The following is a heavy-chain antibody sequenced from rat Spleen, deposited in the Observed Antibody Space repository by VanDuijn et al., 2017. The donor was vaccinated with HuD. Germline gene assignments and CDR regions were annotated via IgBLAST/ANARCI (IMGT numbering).Heavy chain of an antibody. CDR2: IYYDSSKM. V-gene: IGHV5-54*01. CDR3: AALDYGGNDY. J-gene: IGHJ2*01. D-gene: IGHD1-11*01. Sequence: EVKLVESGGDLVQPGNSLTLSCVASGFTFSNYGMHWIRQAPKKGLEWIAMIYYDSSKMNYADTVKGRFTISRDNSKNTLYLETNSLRSEDTAVYYCAALDYGGNDYWGQGVMVTVSS. CDR1: GFTFSNYG.